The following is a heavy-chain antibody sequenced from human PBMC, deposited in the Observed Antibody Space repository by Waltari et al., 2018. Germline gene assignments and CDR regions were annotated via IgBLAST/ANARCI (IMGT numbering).Heavy chain of an antibody. V-gene: IGHV3-74*01. D-gene: IGHD3-9*01. CDR2: ISRDGSST. J-gene: IGHJ4*02. CDR3: TTDLTGYSDY. CDR1: GFTFSHYW. Sequence: EVQLVESGGGLLQPGGSLRLSCAASGFTFSHYWMHWFRQPPGKGLVCVSRISRDGSSTGYADPVKGRFTSSRDNAKNTLYMQMNSLRAEDTAVYYCTTDLTGYSDYWGQGTLVTVSS.